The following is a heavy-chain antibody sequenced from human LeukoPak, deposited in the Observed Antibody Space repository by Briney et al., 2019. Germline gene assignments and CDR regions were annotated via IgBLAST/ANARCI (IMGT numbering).Heavy chain of an antibody. V-gene: IGHV4-4*07. CDR3: ARDNPPGSYDY. CDR1: GASFSTHS. CDR2: IHASGSA. D-gene: IGHD1-1*01. Sequence: PSETLSLTCNVSGASFSTHSCTWIRQPAGKRLEWIGRIHASGSANCNPSLKSRVAMSVDTSNNQFSLQVASVTAADTAVYYCARDNPPGSYDYWGQGTWSPSP. J-gene: IGHJ4*02.